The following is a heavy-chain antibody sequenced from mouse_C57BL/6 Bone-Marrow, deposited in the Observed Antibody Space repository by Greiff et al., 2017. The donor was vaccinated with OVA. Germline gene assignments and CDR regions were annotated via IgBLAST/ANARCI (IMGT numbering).Heavy chain of an antibody. V-gene: IGHV1-59*01. J-gene: IGHJ2*01. CDR2: IDPSDSYT. CDR3: ARLFPFITTVVSDY. Sequence: QVQLQQPGAELVRPGTSVKLSCKASGYTFTSYWMHWVKQRPGQGLEWIGVIDPSDSYTNYNQKFKGKATLTVDTSSSTAYMQLSSLTSEDSAVYYCARLFPFITTVVSDYWGQGTTLTVSS. CDR1: GYTFTSYW. D-gene: IGHD1-1*01.